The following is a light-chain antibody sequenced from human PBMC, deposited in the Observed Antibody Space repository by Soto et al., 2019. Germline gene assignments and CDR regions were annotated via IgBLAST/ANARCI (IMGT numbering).Light chain of an antibody. J-gene: IGKJ5*01. CDR2: DAS. CDR3: QQRSNWPIT. Sequence: ELVLTQSPGTLSSFPGDRVTLSCRASQYINTRLAWYQHRPGQAPRLLMHDASNRATGIPARFSGSGSGTDFTLTISSLEPEDFAVYYCQQRSNWPITFGQGTRLEIK. V-gene: IGKV3-11*01. CDR1: QYINTR.